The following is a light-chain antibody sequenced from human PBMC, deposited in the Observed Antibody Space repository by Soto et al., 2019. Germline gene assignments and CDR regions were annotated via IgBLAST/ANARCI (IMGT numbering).Light chain of an antibody. Sequence: QAVVTQPPSVSAAPGQKVTISCSGSSSNIGKNYVSWYQQLPGTAPKLLIYDNNKRPSGIPDRFSGSKSGTSATLAITGLQTGDEADYYCGTWDGRLSALFGGGTKLTVL. CDR1: SSNIGKNY. V-gene: IGLV1-51*01. CDR2: DNN. CDR3: GTWDGRLSAL. J-gene: IGLJ2*01.